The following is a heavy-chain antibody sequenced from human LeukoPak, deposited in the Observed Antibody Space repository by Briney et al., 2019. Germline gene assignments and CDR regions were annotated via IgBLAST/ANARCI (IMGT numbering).Heavy chain of an antibody. CDR1: GYTFTSYY. CDR2: IIPIFGTA. D-gene: IGHD3-22*01. CDR3: ARDQNYDSSGYYSPRAFDI. V-gene: IGHV1-69*13. J-gene: IGHJ3*02. Sequence: GASVKVSCKASGYTFTSYYMHWVRQAPGQGLEWMGGIIPIFGTANYAQKFQGRVTITADESTSTAYMELSSLRSEDTAVYYCARDQNYDSSGYYSPRAFDIWGQGTMVTVSS.